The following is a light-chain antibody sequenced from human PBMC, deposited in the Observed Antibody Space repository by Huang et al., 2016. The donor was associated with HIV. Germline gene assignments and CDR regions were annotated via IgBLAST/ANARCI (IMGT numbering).Light chain of an antibody. V-gene: IGKV3-15*01. CDR3: QQYHNWPYT. CDR2: GAS. J-gene: IGKJ2*01. CDR1: QSVATD. Sequence: EIIMTQTPATLSPSPADGASLSCRANQSVATDLAWYHHRPGQSPRILIFGASTRASGLPGRCSGSGSGTQFTLTVSGLQSEDFAVYYCQQYHNWPYTFGQGTKLEI.